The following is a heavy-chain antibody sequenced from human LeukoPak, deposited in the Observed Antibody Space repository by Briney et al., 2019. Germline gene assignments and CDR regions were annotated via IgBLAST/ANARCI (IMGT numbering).Heavy chain of an antibody. V-gene: IGHV3-66*01. CDR2: IYSGGST. Sequence: GGSLRLPCAASGFXVSSNYMSWVRQAPGKGLEWISVIYSGGSTYHADSVKGRYTISRDNSKNTLYLQMNSLRDEDTAVYYCARIVAGGAFDIWGQGTMVTVSS. CDR1: GFXVSSNY. J-gene: IGHJ3*02. CDR3: ARIVAGGAFDI. D-gene: IGHD1-26*01.